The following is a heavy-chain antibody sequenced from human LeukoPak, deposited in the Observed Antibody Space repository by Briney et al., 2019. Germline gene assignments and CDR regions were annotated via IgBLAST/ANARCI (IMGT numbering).Heavy chain of an antibody. CDR1: GYTFTSYY. CDR3: ARGAFSHYDSSGPLDY. D-gene: IGHD3-22*01. J-gene: IGHJ4*02. V-gene: IGHV1-46*01. CDR2: INPSGGST. Sequence: ASVKVSCKASGYTFTSYYMHWVRQAPGQGLEWMGIINPSGGSTSYAQKFQGRVTMTRDTSTSTVYMELSSLRSEDTAVYYCARGAFSHYDSSGPLDYWGQGTLVTVSS.